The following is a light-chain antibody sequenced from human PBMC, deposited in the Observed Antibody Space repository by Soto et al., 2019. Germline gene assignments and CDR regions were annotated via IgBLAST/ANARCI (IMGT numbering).Light chain of an antibody. CDR2: DVN. Sequence: QSALTQPPSASGSPGQSVTISCTGTSSDIGYYDFVSWYQQHPCKAPKLIIYDVNKRPSGVPDRFSGSRSGNTASLTVSGLQAEDETTYYCSSHAGRNNYVIFGGGTKVTVL. CDR3: SSHAGRNNYVI. V-gene: IGLV2-8*01. J-gene: IGLJ2*01. CDR1: SSDIGYYDF.